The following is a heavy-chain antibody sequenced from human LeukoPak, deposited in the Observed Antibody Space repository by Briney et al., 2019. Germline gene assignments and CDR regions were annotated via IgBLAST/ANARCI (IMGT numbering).Heavy chain of an antibody. CDR1: GGTFSSYA. CDR2: IIPILGIA. Sequence: GASEKVSCKASGGTFSSYAISWVRQAPGQGLEWMGRIIPILGIANYAQKFQGRVTITADKSTSTAYMELSSLRSEDTAVYYCAPGRPASGYDLGLDYWGQGTLVTVSS. CDR3: APGRPASGYDLGLDY. D-gene: IGHD5-12*01. J-gene: IGHJ4*02. V-gene: IGHV1-69*04.